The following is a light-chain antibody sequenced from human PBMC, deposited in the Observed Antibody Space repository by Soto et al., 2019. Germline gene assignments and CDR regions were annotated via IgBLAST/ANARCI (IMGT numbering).Light chain of an antibody. J-gene: IGLJ3*02. V-gene: IGLV3-21*01. Sequence: SYELTQPPSVSVAPGKTASVACGGSNIGSKSVHWYQKKSGQAPVLVMYYDSDRPSGIPERFSGSNSGNTATLTISRVEAGGEADYCCQVWDISSGHVVFGGGTKLTVL. CDR3: QVWDISSGHVV. CDR2: YDS. CDR1: NIGSKS.